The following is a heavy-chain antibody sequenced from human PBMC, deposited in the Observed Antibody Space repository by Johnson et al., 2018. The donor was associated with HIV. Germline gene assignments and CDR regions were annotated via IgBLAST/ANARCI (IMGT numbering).Heavy chain of an antibody. Sequence: QVQLVESGGGVVQPGRSLRLSCAASGFTFSSYGMHWVRQAPGKGLEWVAVIWYDGSNKYYADSVKGLFTISRDNSKNTLYLQMNSLRAEDTAVYYCAKDKVDTAMVSDAFDIWGQGTMVTVSS. J-gene: IGHJ3*02. CDR2: IWYDGSNK. D-gene: IGHD5-18*01. V-gene: IGHV3-33*06. CDR1: GFTFSSYG. CDR3: AKDKVDTAMVSDAFDI.